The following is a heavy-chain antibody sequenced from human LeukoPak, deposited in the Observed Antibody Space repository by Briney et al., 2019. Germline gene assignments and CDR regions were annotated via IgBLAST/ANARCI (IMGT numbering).Heavy chain of an antibody. Sequence: GGSLRLSCAASGFTVSSNYMNWVRQAPGKGLEWVSVIYSGGSTNYADSVKGRFTISRDDSKNTLYLQMNSLRAEDTAVYYCARKLSGYWGQGTLVTVSS. CDR3: ARKLSGY. D-gene: IGHD3-16*02. CDR1: GFTVSSNY. CDR2: IYSGGST. V-gene: IGHV3-66*01. J-gene: IGHJ4*02.